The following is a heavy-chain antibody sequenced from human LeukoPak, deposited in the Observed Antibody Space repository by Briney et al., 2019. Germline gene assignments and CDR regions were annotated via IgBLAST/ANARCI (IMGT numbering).Heavy chain of an antibody. CDR1: GRSISSHY. J-gene: IGHJ4*02. V-gene: IGHV4-59*11. D-gene: IGHD3-3*01. CDR2: IYYSGTT. Sequence: LSETLSLTCTVSGRSISSHYWSWIRQPPGKGLEWIGYIYYSGTTNYNTSLKSRATISGDTSKNQFSSKLSSVTAADSAVYYWARLRFWEWFLLDYWGEGTLVTVSS. CDR3: ARLRFWEWFLLDY.